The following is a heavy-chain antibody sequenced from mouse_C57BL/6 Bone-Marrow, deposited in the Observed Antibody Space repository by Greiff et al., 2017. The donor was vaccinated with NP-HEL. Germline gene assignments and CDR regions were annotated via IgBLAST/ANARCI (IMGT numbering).Heavy chain of an antibody. CDR3: ARRIYYYGSSYLHYYAMDY. V-gene: IGHV5-6*01. J-gene: IGHJ4*01. D-gene: IGHD1-1*01. Sequence: EVQGVEPGGDLVKPGGSLKLSCAASGFTFSSYGMSWVRQTPDKRLEWVANISRGGSYTYYTDSVKGRFTISRDNAKNTLYLQMSSLKSEDTAMYYCARRIYYYGSSYLHYYAMDYWGQGTSVTVSS. CDR1: GFTFSSYG. CDR2: ISRGGSYT.